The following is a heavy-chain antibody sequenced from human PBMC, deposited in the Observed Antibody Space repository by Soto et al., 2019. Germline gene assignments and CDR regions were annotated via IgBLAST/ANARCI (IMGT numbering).Heavy chain of an antibody. CDR3: TSRLIADFRDAFDI. D-gene: IGHD2-15*01. CDR1: GFNFNTYW. CDR2: IYPADSVT. Sequence: PGESLKISCRASGFNFNTYWIAWVRQMPGKGLEWMGKIYPADSVTRYSPSFQGQVTISADESTSSAYLQWSSLKASDTAIYYCTSRLIADFRDAFDIWGRGTMVTVSS. V-gene: IGHV5-51*01. J-gene: IGHJ3*02.